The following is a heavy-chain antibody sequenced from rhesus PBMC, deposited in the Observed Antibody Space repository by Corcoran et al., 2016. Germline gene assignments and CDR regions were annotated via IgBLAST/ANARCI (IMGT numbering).Heavy chain of an antibody. V-gene: IGHV4S7*01. CDR3: ARARSGWTFDY. CDR1: GCSISGCSY. J-gene: IGHJ4*01. CDR2: IYGNSAST. D-gene: IGHD6-31*01. Sequence: QVQLQESGPGLVKPSETLSLTCVVSGCSISGCSYWGWIRHLPGKGLEWIGNIYGNSASTYYTPSLKSRVTISKDTSKNQFSLKLSAVTAADTAVYYCARARSGWTFDYWGQGVLVIVSS.